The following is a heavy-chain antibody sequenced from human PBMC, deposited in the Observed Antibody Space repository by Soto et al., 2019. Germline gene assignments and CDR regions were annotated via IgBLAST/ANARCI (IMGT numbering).Heavy chain of an antibody. CDR3: ERILRSFNYYMDV. J-gene: IGHJ6*03. CDR2: IYYSGST. Sequence: SETLSLTCAVSGGSISSNNCYWGWIRQPPGKGLEWIGSIYYSGSTYYNPSLKSRVTISVDTSKNQFSLKLSSVTAADTAVYYWERILRSFNYYMDVWGKGTTVTVSS. V-gene: IGHV4-39*01. CDR1: GGSISSNNCY.